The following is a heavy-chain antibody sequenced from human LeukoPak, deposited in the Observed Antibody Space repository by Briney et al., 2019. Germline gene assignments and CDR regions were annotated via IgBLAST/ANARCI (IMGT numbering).Heavy chain of an antibody. CDR3: ARDLLYYDTSAYYPPGAFDI. Sequence: SETLSLTCTVSGGSISSGDYYWNWIRQHPGKGLEWIGYIYYSGSTYYNPSLKSRVTISVDTSKNQFSLKLSSVTAADTAVYYCARDLLYYDTSAYYPPGAFDIWGQGRMVTVSS. CDR2: IYYSGST. J-gene: IGHJ3*02. V-gene: IGHV4-31*03. D-gene: IGHD3-22*01. CDR1: GGSISSGDYY.